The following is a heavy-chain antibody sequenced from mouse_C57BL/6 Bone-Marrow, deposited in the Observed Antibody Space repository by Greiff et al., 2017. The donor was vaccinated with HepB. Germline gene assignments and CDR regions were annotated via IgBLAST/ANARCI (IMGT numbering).Heavy chain of an antibody. CDR3: TRDRDYYGPYYAMDY. Sequence: EVQLQESGEGLVKPGGSLKLSCAASGFTFSSYAMSWVRQTPEKRLEWVAYISSGGDYIYYADTVKGRFTISRDNARNTLYLQMSSLKSEDTAMYYCTRDRDYYGPYYAMDYWGQGTSVTVSS. D-gene: IGHD1-1*01. CDR1: GFTFSSYA. CDR2: ISSGGDYI. J-gene: IGHJ4*01. V-gene: IGHV5-9-1*02.